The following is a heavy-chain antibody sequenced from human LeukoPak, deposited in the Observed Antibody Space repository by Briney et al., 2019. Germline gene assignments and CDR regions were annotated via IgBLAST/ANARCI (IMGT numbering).Heavy chain of an antibody. J-gene: IGHJ6*03. D-gene: IGHD4-17*01. CDR3: ARGYGDYAYYYMDV. CDR2: IYYSGGT. Sequence: KASETLSLTCTVSGGSISSSTYYWGWIRQLPGKGLEWIGSIYYSGGTYYNPSLKSRVTISVDTSKNQFSLKLSSVTAADTAVYYCARGYGDYAYYYMDVWGKGTTVTVSS. V-gene: IGHV4-39*07. CDR1: GGSISSSTYY.